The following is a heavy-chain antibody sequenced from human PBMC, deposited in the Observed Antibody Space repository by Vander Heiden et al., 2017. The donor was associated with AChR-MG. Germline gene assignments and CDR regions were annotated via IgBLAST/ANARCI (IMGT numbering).Heavy chain of an antibody. J-gene: IGHJ4*02. CDR1: RSPFADYT. D-gene: IGHD2-2*02. CDR3: AKAARRHCSSSRCYTHFDY. CDR2: ISWDGGGT. Sequence: EVQLVESGGVVVQPGGSLSLTCAASRSPFADYTMHWVRQAPGKGLEWVALISWDGGGTYYADSVKGRFTISRDNKKNSLFVQMNSLRTEDTALYYCAKAARRHCSSSRCYTHFDYWGQGTPVTVSS. V-gene: IGHV3-43*01.